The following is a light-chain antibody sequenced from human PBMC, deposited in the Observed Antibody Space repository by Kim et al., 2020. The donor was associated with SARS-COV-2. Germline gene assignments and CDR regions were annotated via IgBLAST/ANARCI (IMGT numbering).Light chain of an antibody. CDR3: SSYSSSDIVL. J-gene: IGLJ2*01. V-gene: IGLV2-14*01. Sequence: GQSISISCTGTSSDVGGYTYVSWFQQHPGKAPKVIIYEVTKRPSGGSNRFSGSKSGNTASLTISGLQTDDEADYYCSSYSSSDIVLFGGGTQLTVL. CDR2: EVT. CDR1: SSDVGGYTY.